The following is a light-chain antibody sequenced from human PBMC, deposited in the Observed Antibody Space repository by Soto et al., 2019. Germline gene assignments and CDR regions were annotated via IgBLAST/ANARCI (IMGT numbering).Light chain of an antibody. CDR3: QQNNNYPPT. V-gene: IGKV1-5*03. CDR2: KAS. Sequence: DIQMTQSPSTLSASVGDRVTITCRASQSVRSWLAWYQQKPGKAPTLLIYKASTLESGVPSRFSGSGSGTEFTLTISSLQPDDFATYYCQQNNNYPPTFGGGTKVEIK. J-gene: IGKJ4*01. CDR1: QSVRSW.